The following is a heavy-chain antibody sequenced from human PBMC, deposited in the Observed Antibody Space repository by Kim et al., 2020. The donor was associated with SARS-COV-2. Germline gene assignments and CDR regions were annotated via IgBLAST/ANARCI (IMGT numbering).Heavy chain of an antibody. Sequence: GGSLRLSCAASGFTFSNAWMSWVRQAPGKGLEWVGRIKSKTDGGTTDYAAPVKGRFTISRDDSKNTLYLQMNSLKTEDTAVYYCTTDRTMVRGAENDAFDIWGQGTMVTVSS. J-gene: IGHJ3*02. CDR1: GFTFSNAW. CDR3: TTDRTMVRGAENDAFDI. V-gene: IGHV3-15*01. CDR2: IKSKTDGGTT. D-gene: IGHD3-10*01.